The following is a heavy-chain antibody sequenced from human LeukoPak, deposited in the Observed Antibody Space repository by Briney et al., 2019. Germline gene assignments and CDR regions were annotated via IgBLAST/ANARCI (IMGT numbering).Heavy chain of an antibody. CDR1: GFTVSSNY. CDR2: IYSGGST. D-gene: IGHD1-14*01. Sequence: GGSLRLSCAASGFTVSSNYMSWVRQAPGKGLEWVSVIYSGGSTYYADSVKGRFTISRDNSKNTLYLQMNSLRAEDTAVYYCASTGYYYYYYGMDVWGQGTTVTVSS. J-gene: IGHJ6*02. V-gene: IGHV3-66*01. CDR3: ASTGYYYYYYGMDV.